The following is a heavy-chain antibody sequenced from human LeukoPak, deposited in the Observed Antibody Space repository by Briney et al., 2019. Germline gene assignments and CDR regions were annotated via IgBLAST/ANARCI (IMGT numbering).Heavy chain of an antibody. J-gene: IGHJ4*02. Sequence: GASVKVSCKASGYTFTGYYMHWLRQAPGQGLEWMGRINPNSGGTNYAQKFQGRVTMTRDTSISTAYMELSRLRSDDTAVYYCARAAPGEWELPPPEPRQFDYWGQGTLVTASS. V-gene: IGHV1-2*06. CDR1: GYTFTGYY. CDR3: ARAAPGEWELPPPEPRQFDY. D-gene: IGHD1-26*01. CDR2: INPNSGGT.